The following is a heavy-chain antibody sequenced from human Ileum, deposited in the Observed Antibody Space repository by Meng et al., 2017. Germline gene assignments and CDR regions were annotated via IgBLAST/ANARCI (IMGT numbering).Heavy chain of an antibody. D-gene: IGHD5-12*01. J-gene: IGHJ4*02. V-gene: IGHV1-18*01. CDR1: GYTFTDYG. CDR3: AKDSVATATQFDS. CDR2: VSGYSGQS. Sequence: QVQLVQSGGGVKKPGASGTGSCKASGYTFTDYGISWVRQAPGQRLQWLGWVSGYSGQSHYAQRVQDRVAMTTDTSTNTAYMELRSLRSDDTAVYYCAKDSVATATQFDSWGQGTLVTVSS.